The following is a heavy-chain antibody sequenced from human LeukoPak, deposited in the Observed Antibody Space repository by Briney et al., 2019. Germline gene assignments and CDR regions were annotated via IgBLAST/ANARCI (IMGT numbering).Heavy chain of an antibody. V-gene: IGHV4-4*07. CDR2: INGDGVT. CDR3: VRDELRTTYRFSWDP. J-gene: IGHJ5*02. Sequence: SETLSLTCTVSGGSIGFYFWSWVRQPAGKGLEWIGRINGDGVTNYNPSLESRGAMAVDTSRTQFSLKLRSVPPADTAVYYCVRDELRTTYRFSWDPWGQGILVTVS. CDR1: GGSIGFYF. D-gene: IGHD3-16*02.